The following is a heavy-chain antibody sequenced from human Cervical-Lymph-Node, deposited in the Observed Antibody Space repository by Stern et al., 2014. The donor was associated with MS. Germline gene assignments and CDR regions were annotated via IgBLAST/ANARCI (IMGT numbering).Heavy chain of an antibody. V-gene: IGHV3-30*18. CDR1: GFAFSTFG. D-gene: IGHD3-3*01. Sequence: VQLVESGGGVVQPGRSLRLSCSASGFAFSTFGMHWVRQSPGKGLEWVAVISHDGNHHFYADSVKGRFTISRDNSKNTLYLQLSNLRREDTAVYYCAKPSRNLRSVFESWGQGSLVTVSS. CDR3: AKPSRNLRSVFES. CDR2: ISHDGNHH. J-gene: IGHJ4*02.